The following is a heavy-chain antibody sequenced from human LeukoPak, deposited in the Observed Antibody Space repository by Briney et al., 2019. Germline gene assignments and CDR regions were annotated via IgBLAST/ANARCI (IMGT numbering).Heavy chain of an antibody. D-gene: IGHD3-22*01. Sequence: GGSLRLSCAASGFSFSGTAMPWVRQASGKGLEWVGRIRSKANSYATAYAGSVKGRFTISRDDSENTAYLQMNSLKTEETAVYYCTSLTNYYDSSGYPLDNWGQGTLVTVSS. CDR3: TSLTNYYDSSGYPLDN. V-gene: IGHV3-73*01. J-gene: IGHJ4*02. CDR1: GFSFSGTA. CDR2: IRSKANSYAT.